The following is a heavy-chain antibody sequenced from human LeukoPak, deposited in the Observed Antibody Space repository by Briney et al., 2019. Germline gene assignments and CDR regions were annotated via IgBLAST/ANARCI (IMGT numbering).Heavy chain of an antibody. D-gene: IGHD1-26*01. CDR2: IKQDDSQK. J-gene: IGHJ4*02. CDR3: ARVSGLDY. V-gene: IGHV3-7*01. CDR1: GFTFGSYW. Sequence: PGGSLRLSCAASGFTFGSYWMSWVRQPPGKGLEWVANIKQDDSQKYYADSVKGRFTISRDNAKNTLYLQMNSLRVEDTAVYYCARVSGLDYWGQGTLVTVSS.